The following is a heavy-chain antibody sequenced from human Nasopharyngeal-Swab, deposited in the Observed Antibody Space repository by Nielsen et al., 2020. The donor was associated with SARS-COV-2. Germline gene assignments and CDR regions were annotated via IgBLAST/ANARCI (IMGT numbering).Heavy chain of an antibody. CDR2: INHSGST. V-gene: IGHV4-34*01. CDR3: AREALLGCCSGGSCYRTWFDP. Sequence: PGKGLEWIGEINHSGSTNYNPSLKSRVTISVDTSKNQFSLKLSPVTAADTAVYYCAREALLGCCSGGSCYRTWFDPWGQGTLVTVSS. J-gene: IGHJ5*02. D-gene: IGHD2-15*01.